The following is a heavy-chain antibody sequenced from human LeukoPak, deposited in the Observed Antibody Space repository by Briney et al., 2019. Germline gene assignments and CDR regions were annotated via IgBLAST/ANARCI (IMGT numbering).Heavy chain of an antibody. CDR1: GFTFSSYA. Sequence: GGSLRLSCVASGFTFSSYAMNWVRQAPGKGLEWLSLISDSPGITYYTDSVKGRFTIPRSNSNNTVYLQMNNLRAEDTAVYYCARRARVRMVYFYYFMDIWGKGTTVTVSS. J-gene: IGHJ6*03. CDR3: ARRARVRMVYFYYFMDI. D-gene: IGHD2-8*01. CDR2: ISDSPGIT. V-gene: IGHV3-23*01.